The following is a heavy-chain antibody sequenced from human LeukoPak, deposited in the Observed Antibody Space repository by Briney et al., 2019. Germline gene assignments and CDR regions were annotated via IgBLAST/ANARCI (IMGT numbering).Heavy chain of an antibody. CDR3: ARNYGQDSKYFDF. Sequence: GGSVKVSCKASGYTFTDYFIHWVRQAPGQELEWMGWIRANSGGTHYAQRFQGRVTMTRDKSVRTPHMELSNLRADDTDIYYCARNYGQDSKYFDFWGQGTLVTVSS. CDR2: IRANSGGT. D-gene: IGHD4-17*01. J-gene: IGHJ4*02. V-gene: IGHV1-2*02. CDR1: GYTFTDYF.